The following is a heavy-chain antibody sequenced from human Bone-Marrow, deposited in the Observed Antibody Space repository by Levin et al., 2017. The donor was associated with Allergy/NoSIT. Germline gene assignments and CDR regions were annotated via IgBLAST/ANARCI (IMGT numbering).Heavy chain of an antibody. CDR1: GFDFHIYI. CDR2: ITTGSNYK. Sequence: TGESLKISCAASGFDFHIYIMNWVRQAPGKGLEWLSSITTGSNYKYYTDSVKGRFTISRDNGRNSLYLQMDSLRAEDTAVYYCARSHPLTGTTHFSYQDGMDVWGQGTTVTVSS. V-gene: IGHV3-21*01. CDR3: ARSHPLTGTTHFSYQDGMDV. J-gene: IGHJ6*02. D-gene: IGHD1/OR15-1a*01.